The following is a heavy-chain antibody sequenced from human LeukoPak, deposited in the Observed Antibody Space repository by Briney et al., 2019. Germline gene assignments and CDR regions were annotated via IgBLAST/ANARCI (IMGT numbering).Heavy chain of an antibody. J-gene: IGHJ4*02. Sequence: SVKVSCKASGFTFTSSAVQWVRQARGKGLEWIGWIVVGSGNTNYAQKFQERVTINRVMSTSTAYMELNSLRSEDTAVYYCATDDVTTGTKTALGYWGQGTLVTVSS. CDR1: GFTFTSSA. D-gene: IGHD1-1*01. CDR2: IVVGSGNT. V-gene: IGHV1-58*01. CDR3: ATDDVTTGTKTALGY.